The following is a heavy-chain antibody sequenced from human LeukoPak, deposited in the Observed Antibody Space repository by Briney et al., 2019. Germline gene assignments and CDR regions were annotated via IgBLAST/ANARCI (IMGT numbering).Heavy chain of an antibody. CDR1: GFTFSSYG. J-gene: IGHJ4*02. D-gene: IGHD3-10*01. CDR3: AKDYYGSGSYGSSGSPSFDY. V-gene: IGHV3-23*01. CDR2: MSGSGRST. Sequence: GGSLRLSCAASGFTFSSYGMSWVRQAPGKGLEWVSAMSGSGRSTYYADSVKGRFTISRDNSKNTLYLQMNSLRAEDTAVYHCAKDYYGSGSYGSSGSPSFDYWGQGTLVTVSS.